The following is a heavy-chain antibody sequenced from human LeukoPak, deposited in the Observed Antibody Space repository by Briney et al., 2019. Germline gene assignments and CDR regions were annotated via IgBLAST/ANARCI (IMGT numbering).Heavy chain of an antibody. CDR3: ARGPYSSGWSHIDYDAFDI. CDR1: GDSVSSNSAA. J-gene: IGHJ3*02. V-gene: IGHV6-1*01. CDR2: TYYRSKWYN. Sequence: SQTLSLTCAISGDSVSSNSAAWNWITQSPSRGLEWLGRTYYRSKWYNDYAVSVKSRITINPDTSKNQFSLQLNSVTPEDTAVYYCARGPYSSGWSHIDYDAFDIWGQGTMVTVSS. D-gene: IGHD6-19*01.